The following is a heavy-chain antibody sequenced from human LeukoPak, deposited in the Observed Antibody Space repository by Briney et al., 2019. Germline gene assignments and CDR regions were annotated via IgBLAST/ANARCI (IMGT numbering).Heavy chain of an antibody. CDR1: GFTFSSYN. CDR2: ISSSSSYI. J-gene: IGHJ4*02. V-gene: IGHV3-21*01. CDR3: ARNGIVGAGYYFDY. D-gene: IGHD1-26*01. Sequence: GGSLRLSCAVSGFTFSSYNMNWVRQAPGKGLEWVSYISSSSSYIYYAYSVKGRFSISRDNTNKSLYLQMNILRAEDTAVYYSARNGIVGAGYYFDYWGQGTLVTVSS.